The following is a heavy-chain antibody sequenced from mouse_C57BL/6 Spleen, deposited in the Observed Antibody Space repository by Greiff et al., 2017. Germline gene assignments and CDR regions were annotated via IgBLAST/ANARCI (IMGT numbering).Heavy chain of an antibody. V-gene: IGHV1-64*01. D-gene: IGHD1-1*01. CDR2: IHPNSGST. Sequence: QVQLQQPGAELVKPGASVKLSCKASGYTFTSYWMHWVKQRPGQGLEWIGMIHPNSGSTNYNEKFKSKATLTVDKSSSTAYMQLSSLTSEDSAVYYCARSPYYYGRDWYFDVWGTGTTVTVSS. CDR1: GYTFTSYW. J-gene: IGHJ1*03. CDR3: ARSPYYYGRDWYFDV.